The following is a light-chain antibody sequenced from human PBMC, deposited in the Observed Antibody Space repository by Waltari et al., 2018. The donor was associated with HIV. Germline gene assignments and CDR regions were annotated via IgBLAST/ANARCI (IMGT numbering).Light chain of an antibody. Sequence: QSALTQPASVSGSPGQSITISCTGTSSDVGGYNYVSWYQQHPGKAPKTMIYDVSNRPSGVSNRSSGAKSGNTASLTISGLQAEDEDDYYCSSYTSSSRVFGGVTKLTVL. CDR1: SSDVGGYNY. V-gene: IGLV2-14*03. CDR3: SSYTSSSRV. J-gene: IGLJ3*02. CDR2: DVS.